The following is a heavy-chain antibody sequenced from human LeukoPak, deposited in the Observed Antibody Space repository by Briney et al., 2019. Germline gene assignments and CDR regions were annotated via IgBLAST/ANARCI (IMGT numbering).Heavy chain of an antibody. V-gene: IGHV4-61*01. CDR2: ISYSGSI. CDR1: GGSFSSGSFY. Sequence: SETLSLTCTVSGGSFSSGSFYWSWLRQPPGRGLEWLGYISYSGSINYNPSLKSRVTMSVDTSKNQFSLKLSSVTAADTAVYYCARVKGREGSTVIIDYWGQGTLVTVSS. J-gene: IGHJ4*02. CDR3: ARVKGREGSTVIIDY. D-gene: IGHD3-10*01.